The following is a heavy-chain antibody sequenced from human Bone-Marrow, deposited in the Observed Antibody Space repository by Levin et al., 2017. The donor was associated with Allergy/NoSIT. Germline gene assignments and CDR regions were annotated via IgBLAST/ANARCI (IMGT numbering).Heavy chain of an antibody. CDR2: IWYDGSDK. J-gene: IGHJ4*02. D-gene: IGHD6-19*01. CDR3: AKAVAGTGTPHL. CDR1: GLTFSSYG. Sequence: SCAASGLTFSSYGMHWVRQAPGKGLEWVAVIWYDGSDKYYVDSVKGRFTISRDNSKKTLYLQMNSLRAEDTAVYYCAKAVAGTGTPHLWGQGTLVTVSS. V-gene: IGHV3-33*06.